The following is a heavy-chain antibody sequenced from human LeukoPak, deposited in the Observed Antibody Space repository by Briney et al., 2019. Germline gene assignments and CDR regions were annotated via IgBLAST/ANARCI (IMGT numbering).Heavy chain of an antibody. V-gene: IGHV4-61*02. Sequence: PSQTLSLTCTVSGGSISSGSYYWSWIRQPAGKGLEWIGRIYTSGSTNYNPSLKSRVTISVDTSKNQFSLKLSSVTAADTAVYYCAREGCSSTSCYNGMDVWGQGTTVTVSS. CDR3: AREGCSSTSCYNGMDV. CDR2: IYTSGST. D-gene: IGHD2-2*02. CDR1: GGSISSGSYY. J-gene: IGHJ6*02.